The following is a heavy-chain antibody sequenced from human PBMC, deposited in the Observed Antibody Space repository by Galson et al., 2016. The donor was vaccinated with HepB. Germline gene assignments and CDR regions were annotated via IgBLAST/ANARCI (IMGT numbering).Heavy chain of an antibody. D-gene: IGHD6-19*01. CDR2: IYFSGRT. CDR1: GGTISSSGYY. V-gene: IGHV4-39*01. CDR3: ARQRYSSGTFDS. Sequence: SETLSLTCSVSGGTISSSGYYWGWIRQPPGKGLEWIGSIYFSGRTSYNPSLKSRVTTAVDTAENQFSLTLTSVTAADTAVYYCARQRYSSGTFDSWGQGTLVSVSS. J-gene: IGHJ4*02.